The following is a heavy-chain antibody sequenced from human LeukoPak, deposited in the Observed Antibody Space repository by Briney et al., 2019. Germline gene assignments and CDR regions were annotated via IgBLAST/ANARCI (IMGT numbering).Heavy chain of an antibody. D-gene: IGHD3-22*01. V-gene: IGHV3-21*01. Sequence: GGSLRLSCAASGFTFNSYSMNWVRQAPGKGLEWVSSISSSSNSIYYADSVKGRFTISRDNAKNSLYLQMNSLRAEDTAVYYCARGQPPLIFDTSGYFIDYWGQGTLVTVSS. CDR1: GFTFNSYS. CDR2: ISSSSNSI. J-gene: IGHJ4*02. CDR3: ARGQPPLIFDTSGYFIDY.